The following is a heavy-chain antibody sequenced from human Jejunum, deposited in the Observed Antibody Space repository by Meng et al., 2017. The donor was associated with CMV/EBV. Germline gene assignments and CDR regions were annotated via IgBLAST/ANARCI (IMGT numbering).Heavy chain of an antibody. V-gene: IGHV4-39*06. J-gene: IGHJ6*02. CDR2: MYYSETT. D-gene: IGHD3-3*01. Sequence: GGLRQPPGKGLEWIGSMYYSETTYYSPSLKSRVTILLDASKNQFTLRLSSVTAVDTAVYYCARDNLPYYDFWSGSSNNYYHGMDVWGQGTTVTVSS. CDR3: ARDNLPYYDFWSGSSNNYYHGMDV.